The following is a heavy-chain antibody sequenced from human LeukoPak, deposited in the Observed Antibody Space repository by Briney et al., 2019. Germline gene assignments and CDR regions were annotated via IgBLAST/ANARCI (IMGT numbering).Heavy chain of an antibody. J-gene: IGHJ4*02. V-gene: IGHV5-51*01. CDR2: IYPGDSDT. Sequence: GEALKTSCKGSGYSFTSYWIGWVRQMPGKGLEWMGIIYPGDSDTSYSPSFQGQVTISVDKSISTAYLQWSSLKASDTAMYYCARLPSVRGVDRYFDYWGQGTLVTVSS. D-gene: IGHD3-10*01. CDR1: GYSFTSYW. CDR3: ARLPSVRGVDRYFDY.